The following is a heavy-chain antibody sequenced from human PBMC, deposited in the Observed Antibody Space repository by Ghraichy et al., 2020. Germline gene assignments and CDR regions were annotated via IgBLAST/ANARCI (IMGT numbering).Heavy chain of an antibody. CDR2: IYSGGST. D-gene: IGHD3-3*01. Sequence: GGSLRLSCAASGFTVSSNYMSWVRQAPGKGLEWASVIYSGGSTYYADSVKGRFTISRDNSKNTLYLQMNSLRAEDTAVYYCARDQPWSGYYSDYYYGMDVWGQGTTVTVSS. V-gene: IGHV3-66*02. J-gene: IGHJ6*02. CDR3: ARDQPWSGYYSDYYYGMDV. CDR1: GFTVSSNY.